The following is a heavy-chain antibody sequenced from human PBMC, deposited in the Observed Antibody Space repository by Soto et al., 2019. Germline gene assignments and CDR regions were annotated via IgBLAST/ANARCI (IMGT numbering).Heavy chain of an antibody. CDR2: IYWNDDK. CDR1: GFSLRTSGVG. V-gene: IGHV2-5*01. Sequence: QITLKESGPTLVKPTQTLTLTCIFSGFSLRTSGVGVGWMRQPPGKALEWLGFIYWNDDKRYSPSLKSRLTITDDTSKNQVVLTMTNMDPVDTVTYYCAKSGSSGWYGWFDPWGQGTLVTVSS. CDR3: AKSGSSGWYGWFDP. J-gene: IGHJ5*02. D-gene: IGHD6-19*01.